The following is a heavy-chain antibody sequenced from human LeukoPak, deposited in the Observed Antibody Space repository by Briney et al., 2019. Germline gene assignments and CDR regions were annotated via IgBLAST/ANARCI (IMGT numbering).Heavy chain of an antibody. D-gene: IGHD3-10*01. CDR3: ARDFFSFGQFLLFDY. CDR2: IYTSGST. J-gene: IGHJ4*02. CDR1: GNSISSGDNY. V-gene: IGHV4-61*02. Sequence: PSETLSLTCTVSGNSISSGDNYWSWIRQPAGKGLEWIGRIYTSGSTNYNPSLKSRVTISGDTSKNQFSLRLSSVTAADTAVYYCARDFFSFGQFLLFDYWGQGTLVTVSS.